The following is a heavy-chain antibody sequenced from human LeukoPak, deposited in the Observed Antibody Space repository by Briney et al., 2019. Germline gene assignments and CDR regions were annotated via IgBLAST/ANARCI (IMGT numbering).Heavy chain of an antibody. CDR2: IWNDGSTT. CDR1: QFTFSHYG. V-gene: IGHV3-33*03. Sequence: GGSLRISCAASQFTFSHYGMHWVRQAPGRGLEWVAVIWNDGSTTYYADSVKGRFSISRGNSRNTLYLQMTSLRAEDTAVYYCAKDAQRGFDYSNSLEYWGQGTLVTVSS. D-gene: IGHD4-11*01. J-gene: IGHJ4*02. CDR3: AKDAQRGFDYSNSLEY.